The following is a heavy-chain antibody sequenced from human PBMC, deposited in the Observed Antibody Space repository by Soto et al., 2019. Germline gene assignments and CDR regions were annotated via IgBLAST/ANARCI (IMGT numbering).Heavy chain of an antibody. CDR3: ARGGTTNDYESSASSHYGVY. V-gene: IGHV1-2*02. Sequence: ASVKVSCKASGSTFHDYYMQWVRQAPGAGLELMGWISPKTGGTNYAQKLQGRVTMTRDTSINTGYMELSSLRSDDTAVDYCARGGTTNDYESSASSHYGVYWGQGTQVTVAT. CDR1: GSTFHDYY. J-gene: IGHJ4*02. D-gene: IGHD3-22*01. CDR2: ISPKTGGT.